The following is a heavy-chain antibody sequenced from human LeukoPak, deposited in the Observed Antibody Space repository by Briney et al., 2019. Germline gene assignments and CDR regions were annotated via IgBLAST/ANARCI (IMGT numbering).Heavy chain of an antibody. CDR2: IKSDGSST. J-gene: IGHJ4*02. Sequence: GGSLRLSCAASGFTFSSYWMHWVRQVPGKGLLWLSSIKSDGSSTFYADSVKGRFTTSRDNAKNTVFLQMNTLRAEDTAVYYCARGGPIDYWGQGTLVTVSS. CDR3: ARGGPIDY. CDR1: GFTFSSYW. V-gene: IGHV3-74*01. D-gene: IGHD3/OR15-3a*01.